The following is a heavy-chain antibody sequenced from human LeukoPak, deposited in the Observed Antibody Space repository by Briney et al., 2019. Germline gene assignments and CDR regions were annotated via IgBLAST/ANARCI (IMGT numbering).Heavy chain of an antibody. CDR3: ARDWQWLDAFDI. J-gene: IGHJ3*02. CDR2: INSDGSDI. V-gene: IGHV3-74*03. CDR1: GFTFSSYY. D-gene: IGHD5-18*01. Sequence: LPGGSLRLSCAASGFTFSSYYMHWVRQAPGKGPVWVSRINSDGSDITSADSVKGRFTISRDNAKNTLYLQMISLRAEDTAVYYCARDWQWLDAFDIWGQGTMVTVSS.